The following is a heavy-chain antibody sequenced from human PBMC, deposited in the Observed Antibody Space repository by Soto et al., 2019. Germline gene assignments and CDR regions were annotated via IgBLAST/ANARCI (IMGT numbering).Heavy chain of an antibody. D-gene: IGHD3-22*01. CDR3: ARDRYDSSGYYSDAFDI. CDR2: IWYDGSNK. CDR1: GFTFSSYG. Sequence: GGSLRLSCAASGFTFSSYGMHWVRQAPGKGLEWVAVIWYDGSNKYYADSVKGRFTISRDNSKNTLYLQMNSLRAEDTAVYYCARDRYDSSGYYSDAFDIWGQGTMVTVSS. V-gene: IGHV3-33*01. J-gene: IGHJ3*02.